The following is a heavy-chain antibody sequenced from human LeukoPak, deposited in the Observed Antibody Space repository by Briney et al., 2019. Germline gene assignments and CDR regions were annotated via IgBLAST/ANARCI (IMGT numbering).Heavy chain of an antibody. CDR3: ATYHIHGYCSGGSCFGY. V-gene: IGHV1-24*01. Sequence: GASVKVSCKASGYTFTGYYMHWVRQAPGQGLEWMGGFDPEDGETIYAQKFQGRVTMTEDTSTDTAYMELSSLRSEDTAVYYCATYHIHGYCSGGSCFGYWGQGTLVTVSS. J-gene: IGHJ4*02. D-gene: IGHD2-15*01. CDR2: FDPEDGET. CDR1: GYTFTGYY.